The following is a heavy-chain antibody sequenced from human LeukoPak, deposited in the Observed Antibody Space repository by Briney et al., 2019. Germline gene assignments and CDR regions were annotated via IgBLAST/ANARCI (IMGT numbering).Heavy chain of an antibody. CDR1: GGSISSYY. J-gene: IGHJ4*02. V-gene: IGHV4-59*01. Sequence: SETLSLTCTVSGGSISSYYWSWIRQPPGKGLEWIGYIYYSGSTSYNPSLKSRVTISVDTSKNQFSLKLSSVTAADTAVYYCARRIGDYWGQGTLVTVSS. CDR3: ARRIGDY. D-gene: IGHD2-15*01. CDR2: IYYSGST.